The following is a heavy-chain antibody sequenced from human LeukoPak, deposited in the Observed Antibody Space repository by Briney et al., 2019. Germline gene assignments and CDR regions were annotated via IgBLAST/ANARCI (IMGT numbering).Heavy chain of an antibody. J-gene: IGHJ4*02. CDR2: IYLGDSDT. CDR1: GYSFTSYW. V-gene: IGHV5-51*01. D-gene: IGHD3-22*01. Sequence: GESLKISCKGSGYSFTSYWIGWVRQMPGKGLEWMGIIYLGDSDTRYSPSFQGQVTISADKSISTAYLQWSSLKASDTAMYYCARQVYYYDSSGYSLFDYWGQGTLVTVSS. CDR3: ARQVYYYDSSGYSLFDY.